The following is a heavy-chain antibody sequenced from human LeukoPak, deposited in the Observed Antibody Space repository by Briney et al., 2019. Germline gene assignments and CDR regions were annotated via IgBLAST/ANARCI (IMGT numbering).Heavy chain of an antibody. V-gene: IGHV5-51*01. Sequence: GESLKISCKGSGYNFTSYWISWVRQMPGKGLEWMGIIYLGDSDTRYSPSFQGQVTISADKSISTAYLQWSSLKASDTAIYYCARDPYNGGYGDSYYYYMDVWGKGTTVTISS. CDR3: ARDPYNGGYGDSYYYYMDV. J-gene: IGHJ6*03. D-gene: IGHD1-26*01. CDR2: IYLGDSDT. CDR1: GYNFTSYW.